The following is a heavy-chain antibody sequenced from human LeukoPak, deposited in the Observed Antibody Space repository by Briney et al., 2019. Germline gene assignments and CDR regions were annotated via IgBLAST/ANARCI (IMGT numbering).Heavy chain of an antibody. Sequence: GGSLRLSCAVSGFTFSSYGMYWVRQAPGKGLEWVAFIRYDGSNKYYADSVKGRFTLSRDNSKNTLYLQMNSLRAEDTAVYYCAKDSDPYGSGSLGYWGQRILVTVSS. D-gene: IGHD3-10*01. J-gene: IGHJ4*02. CDR2: IRYDGSNK. CDR1: GFTFSSYG. V-gene: IGHV3-30*02. CDR3: AKDSDPYGSGSLGY.